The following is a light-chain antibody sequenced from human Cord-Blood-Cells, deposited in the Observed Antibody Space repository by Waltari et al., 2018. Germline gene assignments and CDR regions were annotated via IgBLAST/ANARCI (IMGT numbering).Light chain of an antibody. CDR2: KAS. Sequence: DIQITQSPSTLSASVGDRVTITCRASPSISSWLAWYQQKPGKAPKLLIYKASSLESGVPSRFSGSGSGTEFTLTISSLQPDDFATYYCQQYNSYPLTFGGGTKVEIK. CDR3: QQYNSYPLT. V-gene: IGKV1-5*03. J-gene: IGKJ4*01. CDR1: PSISSW.